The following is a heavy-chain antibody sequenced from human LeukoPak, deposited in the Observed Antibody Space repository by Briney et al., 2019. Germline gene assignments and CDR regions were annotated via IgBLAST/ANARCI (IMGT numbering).Heavy chain of an antibody. D-gene: IGHD6-13*01. CDR2: ISSSSSYI. CDR1: GFTFSTYA. J-gene: IGHJ3*02. CDR3: ARVTGYSMFWGLVDDAFDI. Sequence: GGSLRLSCAASGFTFSTYAVNWVRQAPGKGLEWVSSISSSSSYIYYADSVKGRFTISRDNAKNSLYLQMNSLRAEDTAVYYCARVTGYSMFWGLVDDAFDIWGQGTMVTVSS. V-gene: IGHV3-21*01.